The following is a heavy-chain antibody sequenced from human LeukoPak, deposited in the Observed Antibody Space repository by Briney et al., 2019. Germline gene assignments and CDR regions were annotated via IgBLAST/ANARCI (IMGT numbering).Heavy chain of an antibody. CDR2: INPSGGST. J-gene: IGHJ4*02. V-gene: IGHV1-46*01. Sequence: GASVNVSCKASGYTFTGYYMHWVRQAPGQGLEWMGIINPSGGSTSYAQKFQGRVTMTRDTSTSTVYMELSSLRSEDTAVYYCARVSHVEMATTVYGYWGQGTLVTVSS. D-gene: IGHD5-24*01. CDR3: ARVSHVEMATTVYGY. CDR1: GYTFTGYY.